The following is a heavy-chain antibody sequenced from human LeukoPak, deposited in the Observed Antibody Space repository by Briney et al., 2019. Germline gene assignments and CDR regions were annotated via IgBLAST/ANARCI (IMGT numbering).Heavy chain of an antibody. CDR3: ATSDYGDSIDAFDI. J-gene: IGHJ3*02. CDR1: GGSISSSNW. Sequence: SGTLSLTCAVSGGSISSSNWRSWVRQPPGKGLEWIGEIYHSGSTNYNPSLKSRVTISVDKSKNQFSLKLSSVTAADTAVYYCATSDYGDSIDAFDIWGQGTMVTVSS. V-gene: IGHV4-4*02. D-gene: IGHD4-17*01. CDR2: IYHSGST.